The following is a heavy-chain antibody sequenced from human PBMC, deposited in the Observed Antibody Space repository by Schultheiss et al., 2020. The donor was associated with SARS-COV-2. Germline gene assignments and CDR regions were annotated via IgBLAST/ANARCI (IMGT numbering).Heavy chain of an antibody. CDR1: GGSFSDYS. V-gene: IGHV4-34*01. CDR3: ATSSLVLEGSTRNGYRVDFDH. Sequence: SETLSLTCAVYGGSFSDYSWSWIRQPPGEGLEWIGEIHDSGSSNYNPSLKSRVTLSIDTSKKQISLRLNSVTAADTAIYYCATSSLVLEGSTRNGYRVDFDHWGQGALVTVSS. J-gene: IGHJ4*02. CDR2: IHDSGSS. D-gene: IGHD5-24*01.